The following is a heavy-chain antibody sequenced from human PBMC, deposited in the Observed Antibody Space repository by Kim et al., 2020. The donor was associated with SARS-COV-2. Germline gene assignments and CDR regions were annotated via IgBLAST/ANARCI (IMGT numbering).Heavy chain of an antibody. CDR2: IIPILGIA. D-gene: IGHD2-21*01. CDR3: ARYHSIYWFDP. CDR1: GGTFSSYA. J-gene: IGHJ5*02. V-gene: IGHV1-69*04. Sequence: SVKVSCKASGGTFSSYAISWVRQAPGQGLEWMGRIIPILGIANYAQKFQGRVTITADKSTSTAYMELSSLRSEDTAVYYCARYHSIYWFDPWGQGTLVTVSS.